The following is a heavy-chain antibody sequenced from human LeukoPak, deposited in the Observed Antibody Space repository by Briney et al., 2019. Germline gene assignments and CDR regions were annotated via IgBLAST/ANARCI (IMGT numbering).Heavy chain of an antibody. D-gene: IGHD1-26*01. CDR2: INPNSGGT. Sequence: SVKVSCKASGYTFTGYYMHWVRQAPGQGLEWMGWINPNSGGTNYAQKFQGRVTMTRDTSISTAYMELSRLRSDDTAVYYCARDRGSYYVFDYWGQGTLVTVSS. J-gene: IGHJ4*02. V-gene: IGHV1-2*02. CDR3: ARDRGSYYVFDY. CDR1: GYTFTGYY.